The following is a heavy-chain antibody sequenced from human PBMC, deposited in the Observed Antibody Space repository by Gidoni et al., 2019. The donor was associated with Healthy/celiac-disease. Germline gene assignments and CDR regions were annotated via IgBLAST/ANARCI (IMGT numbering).Heavy chain of an antibody. D-gene: IGHD6-13*01. V-gene: IGHV4-31*03. CDR3: ARGSHIAASLGWFDP. J-gene: IGHJ5*02. CDR2: IYYSGST. Sequence: QVQLQESGPGLVKPSQTLSRTCTVSGGSISSGGYYGSWIRQHPGKGLEWIGYIYYSGSTYYNPSLKSRVTISVDTSKNQFSLKLSSVTAADTAVYYCARGSHIAASLGWFDPWGQGTLVTVSS. CDR1: GGSISSGGYY.